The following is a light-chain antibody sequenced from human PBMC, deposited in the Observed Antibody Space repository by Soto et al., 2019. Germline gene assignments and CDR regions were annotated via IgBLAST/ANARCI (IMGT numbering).Light chain of an antibody. V-gene: IGLV2-23*01. CDR1: SSDVGSYNL. J-gene: IGLJ2*01. Sequence: QSVLTQPASVSGSPGQSITISCTGTSSDVGSYNLVSWYQQHPGKAPKLMIYEGSKRPSGVSNRFSGSKSGNTASLTISGLQAEAEADYYCCSYAGSSTVVFGGGTQLTVL. CDR2: EGS. CDR3: CSYAGSSTVV.